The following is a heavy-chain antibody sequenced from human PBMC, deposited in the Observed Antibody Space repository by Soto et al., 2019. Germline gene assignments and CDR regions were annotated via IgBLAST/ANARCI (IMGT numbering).Heavy chain of an antibody. Sequence: QVQLEQSGAEVKKPGDSMKVSCKASGYTFTTYGISWVRQAPGQGLEWMGWINGYNGNTDYPQKLQCRVTMTTDTSTSTAYMELRSLRSDDTAVYYCAREGSAPYYYYGMDVWGQGTTVTVSS. V-gene: IGHV1-18*01. D-gene: IGHD6-19*01. CDR1: GYTFTTYG. CDR2: INGYNGNT. J-gene: IGHJ6*02. CDR3: AREGSAPYYYYGMDV.